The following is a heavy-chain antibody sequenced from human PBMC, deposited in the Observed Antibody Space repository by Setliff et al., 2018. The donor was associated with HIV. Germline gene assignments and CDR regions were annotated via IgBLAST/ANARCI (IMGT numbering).Heavy chain of an antibody. V-gene: IGHV3-74*01. CDR1: GFTSGFAFSHYW. J-gene: IGHJ4*02. CDR2: ITNDVSAT. Sequence: PGGSLRLSCAASGFTSGFAFSHYWMHWVRQVPGKGLVWVSRITNDVSATTYADFVKGRFTISRDNAKSSLFLKMNSLRAEDTAIYYFASQTYYYDSSGSLGGYYFDNWGQGTLVTVSS. CDR3: ASQTYYYDSSGSLGGYYFDN. D-gene: IGHD3-22*01.